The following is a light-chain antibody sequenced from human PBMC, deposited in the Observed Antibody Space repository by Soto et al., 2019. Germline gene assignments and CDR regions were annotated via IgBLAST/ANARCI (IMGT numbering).Light chain of an antibody. Sequence: EIVMTQSPATLSVSPGERVTLSCRASQSVSSDLAWYQYKPGQPPRLLIYGASTRATGTPARFSGSGSGTEFSLSISSLQSEDFAVYYCLQYNDWPPKQYTFGQGTKLEIK. CDR1: QSVSSD. J-gene: IGKJ2*01. V-gene: IGKV3-15*01. CDR2: GAS. CDR3: LQYNDWPPKQYT.